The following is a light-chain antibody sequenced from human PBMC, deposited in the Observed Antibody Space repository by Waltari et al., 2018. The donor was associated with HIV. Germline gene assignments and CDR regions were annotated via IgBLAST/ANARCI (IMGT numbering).Light chain of an antibody. V-gene: IGLV3-1*01. CDR1: KLGHKF. J-gene: IGLJ2*01. Sequence: SYELTQPPSVSVSPGQTARFTCPRAKLGHKFTCLYQQKPGQSPFLVMYQDTERPSGISERFSGCNSGNTATLTISGTQAMDEADYYWQAWDSSIVVFGGGTHLTVL. CDR2: QDT. CDR3: QAWDSSIVV.